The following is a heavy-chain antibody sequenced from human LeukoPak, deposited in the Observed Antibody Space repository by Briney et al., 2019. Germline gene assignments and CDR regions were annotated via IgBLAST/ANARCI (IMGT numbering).Heavy chain of an antibody. Sequence: PSETLSLTCTVSGAFIDSTDYYWDWIRQSPGKGLEWIGSISQSGSPYYNPSLKSRVTISVDTPKNQFSLRLNSVSAADTAVYYCAREVVTTILMFDYWGQGNLVIVSS. CDR3: AREVVTTILMFDY. V-gene: IGHV4-39*07. D-gene: IGHD5-12*01. CDR1: GAFIDSTDYY. J-gene: IGHJ4*02. CDR2: ISQSGSP.